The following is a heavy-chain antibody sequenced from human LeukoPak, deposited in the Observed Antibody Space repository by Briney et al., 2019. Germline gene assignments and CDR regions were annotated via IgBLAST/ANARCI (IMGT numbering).Heavy chain of an antibody. J-gene: IGHJ5*02. CDR3: ARAPSAANVLWFDP. CDR2: ISSSGNTI. V-gene: IGHV3-48*04. Sequence: GGSLRLSCAASGFTFSSYWMSWVRQAPGKGLEWASYISSSGNTIYYADSVKGRFTISRDNAKNSLYLQMNSLRAEDTAVYYCARAPSAANVLWFDPWGQGTLVTVSS. CDR1: GFTFSSYW. D-gene: IGHD2-2*01.